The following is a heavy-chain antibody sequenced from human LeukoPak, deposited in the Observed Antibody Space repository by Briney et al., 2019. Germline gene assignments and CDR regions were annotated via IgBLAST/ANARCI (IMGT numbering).Heavy chain of an antibody. CDR3: ARDRAAAEDAFDI. V-gene: IGHV1-2*02. Sequence: ASVKVFCKASGYTFTGYYMHWVRQAPGQGLEWMGWINPNSGGTNYAQKFQGRVTMTRDTSISTAYMELSRLRSDDTAVYYCARDRAAAEDAFDIWGQGTMVTVSS. J-gene: IGHJ3*02. CDR2: INPNSGGT. D-gene: IGHD6-13*01. CDR1: GYTFTGYY.